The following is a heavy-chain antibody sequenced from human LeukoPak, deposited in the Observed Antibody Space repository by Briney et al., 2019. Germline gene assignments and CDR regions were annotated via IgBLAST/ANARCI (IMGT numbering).Heavy chain of an antibody. D-gene: IGHD3-3*01. CDR1: GYTFTGYY. CDR2: VNPSSGGT. V-gene: IGHV1-2*05. CDR3: ARELGITIFGVVIMVFDY. Sequence: GASVKVSCKASGYTFTGYYMHWVRQAPGQELEWMGRVNPSSGGTNYAQKFQGSVTMTRDTSISTAYMELSRLRAGDPVVYYCARELGITIFGVVIMVFDYWGQGTLLTVSS. J-gene: IGHJ4*02.